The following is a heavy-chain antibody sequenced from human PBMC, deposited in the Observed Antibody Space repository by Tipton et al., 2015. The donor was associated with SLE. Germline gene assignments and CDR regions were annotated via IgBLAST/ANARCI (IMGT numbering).Heavy chain of an antibody. D-gene: IGHD2-2*01. V-gene: IGHV4-31*03. Sequence: TLSLTCTVSGGSLNSAGYFWNWIRQSPGTGLEWIGSISYNGDANHNPSLRRRLTLSIDTSENHFSLRLNSLTAADTALYFCAREVHCTTTVCYGPTWFDPWGQGTLVTVSS. CDR1: GGSLNSAGYF. CDR3: AREVHCTTTVCYGPTWFDP. CDR2: ISYNGDA. J-gene: IGHJ5*02.